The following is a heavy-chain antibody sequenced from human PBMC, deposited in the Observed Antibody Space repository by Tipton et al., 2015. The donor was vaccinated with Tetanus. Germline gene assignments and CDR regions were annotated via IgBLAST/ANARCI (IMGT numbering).Heavy chain of an antibody. CDR2: IYYSGSA. CDR1: GGSISSNY. Sequence: TLSLTCTVSGGSISSNYWSWIRQPAGKGLEWIGSIYYSGSAYYNPSLRSRVTMSVDTSKMQFPLKLASVTAADTAVYYCARNKENRISVAGLLVRGFDPWGQGTLVIVSS. D-gene: IGHD6-19*01. V-gene: IGHV4-59*04. J-gene: IGHJ5*02. CDR3: ARNKENRISVAGLLVRGFDP.